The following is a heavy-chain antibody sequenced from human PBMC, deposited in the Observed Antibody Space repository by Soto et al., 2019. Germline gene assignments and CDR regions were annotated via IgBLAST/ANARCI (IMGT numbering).Heavy chain of an antibody. V-gene: IGHV1-69*08. CDR3: AREDRDRETGLVPAAIDGMDV. J-gene: IGHJ6*01. D-gene: IGHD2-2*01. Sequence: QVQLVQSGAEVKKPGSSVKVSCKASGGTFSRYSITWVRQAPGHGLEWIGRSIPIFGIASYAQKFHGRVTITADESTSTAYMELSSLKSDDTAVYYCAREDRDRETGLVPAAIDGMDVW. CDR1: GGTFSRYS. CDR2: SIPIFGIA.